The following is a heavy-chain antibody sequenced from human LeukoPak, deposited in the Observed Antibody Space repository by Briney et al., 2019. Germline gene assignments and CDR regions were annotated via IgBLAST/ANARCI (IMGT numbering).Heavy chain of an antibody. D-gene: IGHD3-9*01. J-gene: IGHJ4*02. Sequence: GGSLRLSCAASGFTFDDYGMTWVRQAPGKGLEWVSGINWNGSSTTYADSVKGRFTISRDNARSSLHLQMNSLRAEDTALYYWARDGQVTGFDYWGQGSLVTVSS. CDR3: ARDGQVTGFDY. CDR1: GFTFDDYG. V-gene: IGHV3-20*04. CDR2: INWNGSST.